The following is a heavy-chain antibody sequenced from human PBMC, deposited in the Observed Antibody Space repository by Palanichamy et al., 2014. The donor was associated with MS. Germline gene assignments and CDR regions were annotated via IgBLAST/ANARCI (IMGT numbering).Heavy chain of an antibody. J-gene: IGHJ4*02. CDR2: INAAKGFT. V-gene: IGHV1-3*01. CDR3: ARDLIQLWRGLDH. Sequence: QVHLVQSGAEVKKPGASVKVSCKASGYTFTAYALHWVRQAPGQRLEWIGWINAAKGFTEYSQKFQGRVTITRDTSASTAYMELSGLRSEDTAIYYCARDLIQLWRGLDHWGQGTLVTVSS. CDR1: GYTFTAYA. D-gene: IGHD1-1*01.